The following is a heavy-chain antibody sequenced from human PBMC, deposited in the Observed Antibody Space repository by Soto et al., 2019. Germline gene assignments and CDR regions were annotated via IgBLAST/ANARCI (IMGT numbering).Heavy chain of an antibody. CDR1: GGTFSSYA. CDR3: ARALEGRFLEWSSYYYGMDV. V-gene: IGHV1-69*13. J-gene: IGHJ6*02. D-gene: IGHD3-3*01. CDR2: IIPIFGTA. Sequence: SVKVSCKASGGTFSSYAISWVRQAPGQGLEWMGGIIPIFGTANYAQKFQGRATITADESTSTAYMELSSLRSEDTAVYYCARALEGRFLEWSSYYYGMDVWGQGTTVTVSS.